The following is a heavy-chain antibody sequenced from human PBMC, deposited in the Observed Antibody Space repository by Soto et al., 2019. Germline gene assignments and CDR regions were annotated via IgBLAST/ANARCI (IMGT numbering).Heavy chain of an antibody. CDR3: AKGHLGITASGTWYDFDY. Sequence: QVQLQESGPRLVKPSYTLSLTCTVSGYSISSYYWTWIRQPPVKGLSYIAYIYYSGITYYNPSLKSRVPISVDTSKTQFSLKLSAVTAADTAVYYCAKGHLGITASGTWYDFDYWGPGTLVTVS. CDR2: IYYSGIT. D-gene: IGHD6-25*01. V-gene: IGHV4-59*07. CDR1: GYSISSYY. J-gene: IGHJ4*02.